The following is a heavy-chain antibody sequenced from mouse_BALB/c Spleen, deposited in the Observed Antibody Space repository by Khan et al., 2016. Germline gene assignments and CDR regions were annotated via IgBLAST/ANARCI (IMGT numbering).Heavy chain of an antibody. D-gene: IGHD3-2*01. J-gene: IGHJ2*01. CDR1: GYTFSSYW. V-gene: IGHV1-9*01. CDR3: ARLRQLGLRDYLDY. CDR2: ILPGSGST. Sequence: QVQLKESGAELMKPGASVKISCKATGYTFSSYWIEWVKQRPGHGLEWIGEILPGSGSTNYNEKFKGKATFTADTSSNTAYMQLSSLTSEDSAVYYCARLRQLGLRDYLDYWGQGTTLTVSS.